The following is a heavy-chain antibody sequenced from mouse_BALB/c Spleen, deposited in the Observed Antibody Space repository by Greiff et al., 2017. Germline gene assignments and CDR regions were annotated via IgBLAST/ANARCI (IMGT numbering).Heavy chain of an antibody. CDR1: GFTFSDYY. V-gene: IGHV5-4*02. Sequence: EVKLMESGGGLVKPGGSLKLSCAASGFTFSDYYMYWVRQTPEKRLEWVATISDGGSYTYYPDSVKGRFTISRDNAKNNLYLQMSSLKSEDTAMYYCARAPYRYGAMDYWGQGTSVTVSS. CDR2: ISDGGSYT. J-gene: IGHJ4*01. D-gene: IGHD2-14*01. CDR3: ARAPYRYGAMDY.